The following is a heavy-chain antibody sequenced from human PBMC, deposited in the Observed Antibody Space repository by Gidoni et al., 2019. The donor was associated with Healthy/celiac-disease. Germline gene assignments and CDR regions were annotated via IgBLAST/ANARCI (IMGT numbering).Heavy chain of an antibody. V-gene: IGHV3-33*01. CDR1: GFTFSSYG. D-gene: IGHD7-27*01. J-gene: IGHJ3*02. CDR3: ARDWGSDEGRDAFDI. Sequence: VESGGGVVQPGRSLRLSCAASGFTFSSYGMHWVRQAPGKGLEWVAVIWYDGSNKYYADSVKGRFTISRDNSKNTLYLQMNSLRAEDTAVYYCARDWGSDEGRDAFDIWGQGTMVTVSS. CDR2: IWYDGSNK.